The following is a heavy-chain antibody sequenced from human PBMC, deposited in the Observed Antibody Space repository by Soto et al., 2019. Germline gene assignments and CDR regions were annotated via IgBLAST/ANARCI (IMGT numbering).Heavy chain of an antibody. CDR2: IIPIVDIT. D-gene: IGHD3-10*01. Sequence: QVQLVQSGAEVRKPGSSVKVSCKASGGTLSTNSISWVRQAPGQGLEWMGRIIPIVDITNYAQKFQGRVTINTATSTVYMELRSLRYEDTAVYYCARTMPYGSGGYFFDYWGQGTLVTVSS. CDR1: GGTLSTNS. V-gene: IGHV1-69*02. J-gene: IGHJ4*02. CDR3: ARTMPYGSGGYFFDY.